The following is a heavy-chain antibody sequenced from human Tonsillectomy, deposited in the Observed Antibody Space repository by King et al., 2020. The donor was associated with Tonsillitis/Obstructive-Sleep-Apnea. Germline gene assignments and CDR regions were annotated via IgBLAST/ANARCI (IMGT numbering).Heavy chain of an antibody. J-gene: IGHJ2*01. CDR3: ARAPDWGGYWYFDL. CDR2: IDDSGST. V-gene: IGHV4-34*01. D-gene: IGHD7-27*01. Sequence: VQLQQWGAGLLKPSETLSLTCTVYGGSLRGYYWSWIRQPPGKGLEWIGEIDDSGSTDYKPSLKSRLTISVDTSKSQFSLKVTSVTAADTAVYYFARAPDWGGYWYFDLWGRGTLVTVSS. CDR1: GGSLRGYY.